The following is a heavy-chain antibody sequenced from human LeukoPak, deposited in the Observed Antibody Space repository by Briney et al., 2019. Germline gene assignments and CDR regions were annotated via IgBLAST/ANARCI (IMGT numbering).Heavy chain of an antibody. D-gene: IGHD2-2*02. Sequence: PGGSLRLSCAASGFTFSSYAMSWVRQAPGKGLEWVSTISGSGVTTYYADSVKGRFTISRDNSQNTLYLQMNSLRAEDTAVYYCAKMDTPFCITTSCYNDYWGQGTLVTVSS. CDR3: AKMDTPFCITTSCYNDY. V-gene: IGHV3-23*01. CDR1: GFTFSSYA. J-gene: IGHJ4*02. CDR2: ISGSGVTT.